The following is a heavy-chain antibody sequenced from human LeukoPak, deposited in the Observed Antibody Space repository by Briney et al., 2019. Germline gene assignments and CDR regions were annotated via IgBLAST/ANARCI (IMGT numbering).Heavy chain of an antibody. J-gene: IGHJ4*02. Sequence: GGSLRLSCAASGFTFSSYWMSWVRQAPGKGLEWVSVIYSGGSTYYADSVKGRFTISRDNSKNTLYLQMNSLRAEDTAVYYCATTKWGLLWLGESRAPFDYWGQGTLVTVSS. D-gene: IGHD3-10*01. CDR3: ATTKWGLLWLGESRAPFDY. CDR1: GFTFSSYW. CDR2: IYSGGST. V-gene: IGHV3-66*01.